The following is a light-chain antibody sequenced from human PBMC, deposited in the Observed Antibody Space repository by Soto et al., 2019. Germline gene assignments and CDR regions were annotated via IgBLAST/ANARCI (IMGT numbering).Light chain of an antibody. Sequence: DIQITQSPSTLSASVGDRVTITCRASQSISSWLAWYQQKPGKAPKLLIYDASSLESGVPSRSSGSGSGTEFTLTISSLQPDDFATYYCQQYNSYSPTFGQGTKV. V-gene: IGKV1-5*01. CDR1: QSISSW. J-gene: IGKJ1*01. CDR2: DAS. CDR3: QQYNSYSPT.